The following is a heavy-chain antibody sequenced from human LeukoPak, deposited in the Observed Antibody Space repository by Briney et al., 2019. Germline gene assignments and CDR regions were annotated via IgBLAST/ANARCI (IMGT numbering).Heavy chain of an antibody. D-gene: IGHD3-10*01. CDR2: IKQDGSEN. CDR1: GFTFSSYW. V-gene: IGHV3-7*01. J-gene: IGHJ4*02. CDR3: ARGFPFRGYYGSGSYYAKFDY. Sequence: PGGSLRLSCAASGFTFSSYWMSWVRQAPGKGLEWVANIKQDGSENYYVDSVKGRFTISRDNAKNSLYLQMNSLRAEDTAVYYCARGFPFRGYYGSGSYYAKFDYWGQGTLVTVSS.